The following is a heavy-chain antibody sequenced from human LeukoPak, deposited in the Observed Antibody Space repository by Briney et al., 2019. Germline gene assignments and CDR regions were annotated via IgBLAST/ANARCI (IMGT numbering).Heavy chain of an antibody. CDR3: ATQWELHPAF. D-gene: IGHD1-26*01. CDR1: GFAFSSYS. Sequence: GGSLRLSCAASGFAFSSYSMNWVRQAPGKGLEWVSYITRSGSARYYADSVKGRFTISRDNAKNSLYLQMNSLRAEDTAVYYCATQWELHPAFWGQGTLVTVSS. J-gene: IGHJ4*02. CDR2: ITRSGSAR. V-gene: IGHV3-48*01.